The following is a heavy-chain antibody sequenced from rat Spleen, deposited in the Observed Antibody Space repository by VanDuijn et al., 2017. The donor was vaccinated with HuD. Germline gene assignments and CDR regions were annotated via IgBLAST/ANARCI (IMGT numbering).Heavy chain of an antibody. V-gene: IGHV5-19*01. Sequence: EVQLVESGGGLVQPGRSLKLSCAASGFTFSDCGMHWIRQAPTKGLEWVASISPSGGHNTYYRDSVKGRFTISRDNAKSTLYLQMDSLRSEDTATYYCARHNSGYGVMDAWGQGASVTVSS. CDR1: GFTFSDCG. D-gene: IGHD4-3*01. J-gene: IGHJ4*01. CDR2: ISPSGGHNT. CDR3: ARHNSGYGVMDA.